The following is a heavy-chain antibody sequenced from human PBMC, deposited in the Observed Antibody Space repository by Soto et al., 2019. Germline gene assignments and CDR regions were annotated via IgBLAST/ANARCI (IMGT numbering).Heavy chain of an antibody. CDR2: ISPDGNSQ. Sequence: QVQLEESGGGVVQPGGSLRLSCAASGFTFRNSPMHWVRQAPGKGLEWVAVISPDGNSQTYPDSVRGRFSISRDNSKNTLHLQLSSLTIEDPAVYSCAREVTSSGRAGTFDCWGPGTLVTVSS. D-gene: IGHD6-19*01. V-gene: IGHV3-30*04. CDR3: AREVTSSGRAGTFDC. CDR1: GFTFRNSP. J-gene: IGHJ4*02.